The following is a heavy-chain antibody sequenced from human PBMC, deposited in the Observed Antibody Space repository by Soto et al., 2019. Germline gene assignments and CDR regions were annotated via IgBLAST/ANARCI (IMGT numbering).Heavy chain of an antibody. Sequence: XXTLSLTCTVSCGSITRGEFYWGWIRQSPGKGLEXLGALXDRGSTLYKPSXTGRATISXETSETQFSLTLRDEDKDVYYCAKEWVQSGFDYWGKGTLVTVYS. D-gene: IGHD1-26*01. CDR3: AKEWVQSGFDY. CDR1: CGSITRGEFY. J-gene: IGHJ4*02. CDR2: LXDRGST. V-gene: IGHV4-39*02.